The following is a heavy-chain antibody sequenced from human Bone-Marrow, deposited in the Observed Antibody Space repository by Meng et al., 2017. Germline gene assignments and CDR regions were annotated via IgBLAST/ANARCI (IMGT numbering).Heavy chain of an antibody. CDR2: IWYDGSNK. V-gene: IGHV3-33*01. CDR1: GFTFSSYG. J-gene: IGHJ6*02. CDR3: ARGSDNYYYYGMYV. Sequence: GESLKLSCAASGFTFSSYGMHWVRHAPGTGLEWVAVIWYDGSNKHYADSVKGRFTISRDNSKNTLYLQMNSLRAEDTAVYYCARGSDNYYYYGMYVWGQGNTVNVAS.